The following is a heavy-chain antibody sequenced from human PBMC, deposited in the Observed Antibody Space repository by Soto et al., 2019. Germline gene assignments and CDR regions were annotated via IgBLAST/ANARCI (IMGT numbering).Heavy chain of an antibody. J-gene: IGHJ4*02. CDR3: ARADYYDSSGYRPDY. D-gene: IGHD3-22*01. CDR2: INAGNGNT. CDR1: GYTFTSYA. Sequence: ASVKVSCKASGYTFTSYAMHWVRQAPGQRLEWMGWINAGNGNTKYSQKFQGRVTMTRDTSTSTVYMELSSLRSEDTAVYYCARADYYDSSGYRPDYWGQGTLVTVSS. V-gene: IGHV1-3*01.